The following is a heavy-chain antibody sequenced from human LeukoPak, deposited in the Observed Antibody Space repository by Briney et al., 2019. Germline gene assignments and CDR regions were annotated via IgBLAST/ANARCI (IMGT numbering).Heavy chain of an antibody. Sequence: AAVKVSCKTSGYTFTGYYMHWVRHAPGQGLEWMGIINPSGGSTSYAQKFQGRVTMTRDTSTSTVYMELSSLRSEDTAVYYCARDLGYCSGGSCYQTTYFDYWGQGTLVTVSS. V-gene: IGHV1-46*01. D-gene: IGHD2-15*01. J-gene: IGHJ4*02. CDR2: INPSGGST. CDR3: ARDLGYCSGGSCYQTTYFDY. CDR1: GYTFTGYY.